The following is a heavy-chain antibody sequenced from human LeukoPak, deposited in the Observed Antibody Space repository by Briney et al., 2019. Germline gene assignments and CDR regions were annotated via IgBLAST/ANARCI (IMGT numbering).Heavy chain of an antibody. J-gene: IGHJ6*03. V-gene: IGHV1-8*01. CDR3: ARGAAPQYYFYMDV. Sequence: ASVKVSCKASGYTFTTYDIIWVRQATGQGLEWMGWMSPANGDASYAQDFQGRVTMTRDSATSTAYMELSSLRSEDTAVYYCARGAAPQYYFYMDVWGKGTPVTVSS. D-gene: IGHD6-25*01. CDR1: GYTFTTYD. CDR2: MSPANGDA.